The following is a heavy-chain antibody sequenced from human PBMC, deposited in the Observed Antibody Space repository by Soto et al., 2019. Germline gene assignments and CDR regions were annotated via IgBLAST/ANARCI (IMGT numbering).Heavy chain of an antibody. J-gene: IGHJ6*02. CDR1: GFSFENYG. D-gene: IGHD5-12*01. CDR3: ANLWGDGYNLGQDYNGMDV. Sequence: QVQMVESGGGVVQPGRSLRLSCAASGFSFENYGMHWVRQAPGRGLEWVAIIWYDGSLQYYAAAVKGRFTISRDNSKNTLYLEMNSLRAEDTAVYHCANLWGDGYNLGQDYNGMDVWGQGTTVIVSS. V-gene: IGHV3-33*06. CDR2: IWYDGSLQ.